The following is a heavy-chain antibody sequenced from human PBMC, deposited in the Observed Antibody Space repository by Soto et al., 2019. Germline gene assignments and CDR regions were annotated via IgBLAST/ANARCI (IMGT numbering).Heavy chain of an antibody. J-gene: IGHJ4*02. CDR2: IIPIFDIT. D-gene: IGHD3-3*01. V-gene: IGHV1-69*04. CDR3: ARGILEWLPILPDY. CDR1: GYTFTSYA. Sequence: GASVKVSCKASGYTFTSYAMHWVRQAPGQGLEWMGRIIPIFDITNYAQKFQGRVTIIADKSTSTAYMELRSLRSDDTAVYYCARGILEWLPILPDYWGQGTLVTVSS.